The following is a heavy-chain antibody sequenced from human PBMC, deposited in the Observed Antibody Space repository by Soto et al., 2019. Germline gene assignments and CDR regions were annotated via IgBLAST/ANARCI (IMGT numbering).Heavy chain of an antibody. CDR2: ISSSSSYI. CDR3: ARDLLCFGELPVDP. Sequence: EVQLVESGGGLVKPGGSLRLSCAASGFTFSSYSMNWVRQAPGKGLEWVSSISSSSSYIYYADSVKGRFTISRDNAKNSLYLQINSMRAEDTAVYYCARDLLCFGELPVDPWGQGTLVTVSS. D-gene: IGHD3-10*01. CDR1: GFTFSSYS. J-gene: IGHJ5*02. V-gene: IGHV3-21*01.